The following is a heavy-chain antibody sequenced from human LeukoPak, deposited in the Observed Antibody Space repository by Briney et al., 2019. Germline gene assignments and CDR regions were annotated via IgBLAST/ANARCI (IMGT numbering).Heavy chain of an antibody. CDR2: ISGSGGST. CDR3: AKDRARYGDFDY. J-gene: IGHJ4*02. V-gene: IGHV3-23*01. D-gene: IGHD4-17*01. CDR1: GFTFSSYA. Sequence: GGSLRLSCAASGFTFSSYAMSWVRQAPGKGLEWVSAISGSGGSTYYADSGKGRFTISRDNSKNTLYLQMNSLRAEDTAVYYCAKDRARYGDFDYWGQGTLVTVSS.